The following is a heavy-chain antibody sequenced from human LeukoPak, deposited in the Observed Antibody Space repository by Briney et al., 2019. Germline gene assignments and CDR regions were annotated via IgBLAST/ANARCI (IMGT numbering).Heavy chain of an antibody. Sequence: HSGGSLRLSCGVSGSTFSNYGMLWVRQAPGKGLEWVAFIRYDGNNKLYADSVKGRFTISRDNSKNTVYLHINSLRTEDTALYYCAKDNPLDYWGQGTLVIVSS. CDR1: GSTFSNYG. D-gene: IGHD1-14*01. V-gene: IGHV3-30*02. J-gene: IGHJ4*02. CDR2: IRYDGNNK. CDR3: AKDNPLDY.